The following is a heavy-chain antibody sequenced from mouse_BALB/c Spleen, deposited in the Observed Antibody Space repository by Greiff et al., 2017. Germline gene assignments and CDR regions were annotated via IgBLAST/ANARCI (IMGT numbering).Heavy chain of an antibody. Sequence: QVKLMESGPGLVAPSQSLSITCTVSGFSLTGYGVNWVRQPPGKGLEWLGMIWGDGSTDYNSALKSRLSISKDNSKSQVFLKMNSLQTDDTARYYCARVPYYYGSSYCFDYWGQGTTLTVSS. V-gene: IGHV2-6-7*01. J-gene: IGHJ2*01. CDR3: ARVPYYYGSSYCFDY. CDR1: GFSLTGYG. CDR2: IWGDGST. D-gene: IGHD1-1*01.